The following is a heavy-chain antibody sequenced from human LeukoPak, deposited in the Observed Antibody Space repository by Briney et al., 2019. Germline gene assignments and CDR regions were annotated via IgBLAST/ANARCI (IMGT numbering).Heavy chain of an antibody. D-gene: IGHD3-10*01. V-gene: IGHV1-3*01. Sequence: GASVKVSCKASGYTFTSYAMHWVRQAPGQRLEWMGWINAGNGNTKYSQKFQGRVTITRDTSASTAYMELSSLRSEDTAVYYCARESSMVRGLNAFDIWGQGTTVTVSS. CDR2: INAGNGNT. CDR1: GYTFTSYA. J-gene: IGHJ3*02. CDR3: ARESSMVRGLNAFDI.